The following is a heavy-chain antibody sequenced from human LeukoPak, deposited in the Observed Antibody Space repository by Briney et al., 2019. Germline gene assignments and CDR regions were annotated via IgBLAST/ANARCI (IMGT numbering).Heavy chain of an antibody. J-gene: IGHJ3*02. V-gene: IGHV1-46*01. CDR2: INPSRGST. Sequence: ASVKVSCKASGYTFTSYYIHWVRQAPGQGLEWMGLINPSRGSTDYAQKFQERVTITRDMSTSTAYMELSSLRSGDTAVYYCAAPLGSSDAFDIWGQGTMVTVSS. CDR3: AAPLGSSDAFDI. D-gene: IGHD6-13*01. CDR1: GYTFTSYY.